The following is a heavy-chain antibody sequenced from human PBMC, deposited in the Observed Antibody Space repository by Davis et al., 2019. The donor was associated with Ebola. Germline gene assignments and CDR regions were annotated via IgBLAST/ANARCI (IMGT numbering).Heavy chain of an antibody. D-gene: IGHD6-19*01. CDR2: IKQDGSEK. Sequence: PGGSLRLSCAASGFTFSSYWMSWLRQAPGKGLEWVPNIKQDGSEKYYVDSVKGRFTISRGNAKNSLYLQMNSLRAEDTAVYYCARDSDASRIAVAGTGWYFDLWGRGTLVTVSS. CDR1: GFTFSSYW. V-gene: IGHV3-7*01. CDR3: ARDSDASRIAVAGTGWYFDL. J-gene: IGHJ2*01.